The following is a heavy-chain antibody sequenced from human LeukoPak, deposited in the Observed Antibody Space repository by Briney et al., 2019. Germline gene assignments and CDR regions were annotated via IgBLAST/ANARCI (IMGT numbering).Heavy chain of an antibody. CDR1: GSTFSSYW. V-gene: IGHV3-74*01. Sequence: PGGSLRLCCASCGSTFSSYWMHWVRQAPGKGLVWFSRINSDGSSTSYADSVKGRFTISRDNAKNTLYLQMNSLRAEDTAVYYCARAGRGYYGSGSYYTSWGQGTLVTVSS. D-gene: IGHD3-10*01. J-gene: IGHJ5*02. CDR3: ARAGRGYYGSGSYYTS. CDR2: INSDGSST.